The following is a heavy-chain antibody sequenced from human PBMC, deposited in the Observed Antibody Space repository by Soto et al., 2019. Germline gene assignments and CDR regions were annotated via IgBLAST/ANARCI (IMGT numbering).Heavy chain of an antibody. Sequence: QVQLQQWGAGLLKPSETLSLTCAVYGGYVSSGSYYWSWIRQPPGKGLEWIGEMSHSGGTHFNPSLKSRVIISVDTSKNQFSLKMSFVTAADTALYYCARVEWGTATTVVDAFDIWGPGTMVTVSS. CDR3: ARVEWGTATTVVDAFDI. J-gene: IGHJ3*02. CDR2: MSHSGGT. CDR1: GGYVSSGSYY. V-gene: IGHV4-34*01. D-gene: IGHD1-1*01.